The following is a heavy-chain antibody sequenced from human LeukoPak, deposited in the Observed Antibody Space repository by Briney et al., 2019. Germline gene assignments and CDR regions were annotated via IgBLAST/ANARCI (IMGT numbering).Heavy chain of an antibody. CDR2: IYYSGRT. V-gene: IGHV4-59*01. J-gene: IGHJ4*02. CDR3: ARTSQSGYASDFAY. CDR1: GGSISSYF. D-gene: IGHD6-25*01. Sequence: SETLSLTCTVSGGSISSYFWTWIRQPSGKGLEWIGYIYYSGRTNYNPSLKSRVTISVDTSKNQFSLKLSSVTAADTAVYYCARTSQSGYASDFAYWGQGTLVTVSS.